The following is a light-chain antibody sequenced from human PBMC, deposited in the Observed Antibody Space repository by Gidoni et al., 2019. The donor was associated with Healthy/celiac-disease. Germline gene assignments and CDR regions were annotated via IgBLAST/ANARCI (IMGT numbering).Light chain of an antibody. J-gene: IGKJ3*01. CDR3: QQYGSSPLT. CDR2: GAS. CDR1: QSVSSSY. Sequence: IVLTQSPGTLSLSPGERATLSCRASQSVSSSYLAWYQQKPGQAPRLLIYGASSRAPGIPDRFSGSGSGTDFTLTISRLEPEDFAVYYCQQYGSSPLTFGPGTKVDIK. V-gene: IGKV3-20*01.